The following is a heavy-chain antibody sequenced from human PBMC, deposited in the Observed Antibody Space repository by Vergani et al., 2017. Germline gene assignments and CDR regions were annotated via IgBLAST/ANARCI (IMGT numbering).Heavy chain of an antibody. D-gene: IGHD3-16*01. J-gene: IGHJ4*02. CDR3: AKHFRGWGIDY. Sequence: QVQLVESGGGVVQRGGSLRLSCATSGFTLRNYDMQWIRQGPGKGLEFVAFIQFDGSNQYYADSVKGRFTLSRHFSKNTLYLQMNSLRTDDTATYYCAKHFRGWGIDYWGQGTQVIVSS. CDR2: IQFDGSNQ. CDR1: GFTLRNYD. V-gene: IGHV3-30*02.